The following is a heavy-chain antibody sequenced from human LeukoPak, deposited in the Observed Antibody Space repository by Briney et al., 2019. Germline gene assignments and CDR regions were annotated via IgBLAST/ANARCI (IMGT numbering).Heavy chain of an antibody. CDR1: GFTFSSYW. D-gene: IGHD3-10*01. CDR3: VWFAQSYGMDV. CDR2: IKQDGSEK. J-gene: IGHJ6*02. V-gene: IGHV3-7*01. Sequence: GGSLRLSCAASGFTFSSYWMSWVRQAPGKGLEWVANIKQDGSEKYYVDSVKGRFTISRDNAKNSLYLQTNSLRAEDTAVYYCVWFAQSYGMDVWGQGTTVTVSS.